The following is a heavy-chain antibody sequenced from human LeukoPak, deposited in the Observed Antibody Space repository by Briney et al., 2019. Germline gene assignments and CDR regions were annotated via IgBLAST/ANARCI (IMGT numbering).Heavy chain of an antibody. J-gene: IGHJ4*02. Sequence: PGGSLRLSCAGSGFAFSSYAMDWVRQAPGKGLEWVSSISGSGGSTYYADSVKGRFSISRDNSKNTLYLQMNSLRVEDTAVYYCAKSPDLPGTGRCRHWRQGTLVTVSS. CDR3: AKSPDLPGTGRCRH. CDR2: ISGSGGST. D-gene: IGHD3-16*02. V-gene: IGHV3-23*01. CDR1: GFAFSSYA.